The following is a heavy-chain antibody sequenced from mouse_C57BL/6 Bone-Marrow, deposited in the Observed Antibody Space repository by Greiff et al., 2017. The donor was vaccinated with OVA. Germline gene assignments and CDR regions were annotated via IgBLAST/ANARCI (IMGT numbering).Heavy chain of an antibody. CDR1: GFNIKNTY. V-gene: IGHV14-3*01. CDR3: ARGNFGSSFYAMDY. D-gene: IGHD1-1*01. J-gene: IGHJ4*01. CDR2: IDPANDNT. Sequence: VQLQQSVAELVRPGASVKLSCTASGFNIKNTYMHWVKQRPEQGLEWIGRIDPANDNTIYAPKFQGKATMTADTSSNTAYLQLSSLSSEDTAVYCCARGNFGSSFYAMDYWGQGTSVTVSS.